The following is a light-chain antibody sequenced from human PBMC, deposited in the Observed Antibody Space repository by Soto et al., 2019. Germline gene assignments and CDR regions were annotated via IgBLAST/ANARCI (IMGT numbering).Light chain of an antibody. CDR3: QQYGTTRIT. J-gene: IGKJ5*01. CDR2: RAY. V-gene: IGKV3-20*01. Sequence: EIVMTQSPATLSVSPGERVTLHCRASQSVTSNLAWYQHKPGQSPRLLIYRAYARATGVQDRFSDSGSETDFTLTIRRLEPEDFAVYYCQQYGTTRITFGQGTRLEIK. CDR1: QSVTSN.